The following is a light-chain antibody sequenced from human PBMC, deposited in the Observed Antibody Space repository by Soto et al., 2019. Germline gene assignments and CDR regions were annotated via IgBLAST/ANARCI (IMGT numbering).Light chain of an antibody. CDR3: LQDYNYPRT. CDR1: QDIRTE. J-gene: IGKJ1*01. V-gene: IGKV1-6*01. Sequence: ALQMTQSPSSLSASVGDRVTITCRASQDIRTELGWYQQKPGKAPKLLIYAASTLHSGVPSRFSGSGSGTDFTLTISSLQPEDFATYYCLQDYNYPRTFGQGTMVEIK. CDR2: AAS.